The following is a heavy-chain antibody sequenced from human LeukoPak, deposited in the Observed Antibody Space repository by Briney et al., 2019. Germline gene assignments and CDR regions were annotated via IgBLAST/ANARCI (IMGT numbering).Heavy chain of an antibody. V-gene: IGHV3-11*06. J-gene: IGHJ5*02. CDR2: ISSSSSYI. CDR3: ARAANMIVVVMNWFDP. Sequence: GGSLRLSCAASGFTFSDYYMSWIRQAPGKGLEWVSYISSSSSYIYYADSVKGRFTISRDNAKNSLYLQMNSLRAEDTAVYYCARAANMIVVVMNWFDPWGQGTLVTVSS. D-gene: IGHD3-22*01. CDR1: GFTFSDYY.